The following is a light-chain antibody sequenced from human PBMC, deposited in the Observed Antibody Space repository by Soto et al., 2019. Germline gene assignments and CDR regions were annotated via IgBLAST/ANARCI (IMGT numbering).Light chain of an antibody. Sequence: EIVMTQSPATLSVSPGERATLSCRASQSVSSNLAWYQQKLGQAPRLLIYGASTRATGIPARFSGSRSGSEFTLTISSLQSEDFAVYYCQQRSNWPPYTFGQGTKLEIK. J-gene: IGKJ2*01. CDR3: QQRSNWPPYT. CDR2: GAS. CDR1: QSVSSN. V-gene: IGKV3D-15*01.